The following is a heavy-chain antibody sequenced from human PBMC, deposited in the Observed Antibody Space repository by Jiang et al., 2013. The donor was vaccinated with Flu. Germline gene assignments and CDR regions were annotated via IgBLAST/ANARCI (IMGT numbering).Heavy chain of an antibody. CDR3: AKAYQLQGLRDAFDI. J-gene: IGHJ3*02. CDR2: ISWNSGSI. V-gene: IGHV3-9*01. Sequence: VQLVESGGGLVQPGRSLRLSCAASGFTFDDYAMHWVRQAPGKGLEWVSGISWNSGSIGYADSVKGRFTISRDNAKNSLYLQMNSLRAEDTALYYCAKAYQLQGLRDAFDIWGQGTMVTVSS. D-gene: IGHD6-6*01. CDR1: GFTFDDYA.